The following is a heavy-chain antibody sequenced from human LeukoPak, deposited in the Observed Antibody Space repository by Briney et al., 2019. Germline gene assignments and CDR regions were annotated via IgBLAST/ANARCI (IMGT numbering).Heavy chain of an antibody. CDR3: AKAPPRRIAAAAYYYYYYMDV. CDR2: ISCSCCST. CDR1: GFTFSSYA. J-gene: IGHJ6*03. Sequence: GGSLRLSCAASGFTFSSYAMSWVRQAPGKGLEGVSAISCSCCSTYYADSVKVRFTISIDNAKNTLYLEMNSLRDEDTAVYYCAKAPPRRIAAAAYYYYYYMDVWGKGTTVTVSS. D-gene: IGHD6-13*01. V-gene: IGHV3-23*01.